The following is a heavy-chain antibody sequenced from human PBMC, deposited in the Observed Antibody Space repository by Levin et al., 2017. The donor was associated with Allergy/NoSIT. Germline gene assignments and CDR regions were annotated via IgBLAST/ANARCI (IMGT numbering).Heavy chain of an antibody. J-gene: IGHJ6*02. CDR1: GYTFTSYF. CDR2: INPSGGTT. D-gene: IGHD3-3*01. V-gene: IGHV1-46*01. Sequence: GPVKVSCKASGYTFTSYFLYWVRQAPGQGPEWMGTINPSGGTTRYAEKFQGRVTMTRDTSTSTVYMELSSLRSEDTAVYYCARFWRDSSYGLDVWGQGTTVTVSS. CDR3: ARFWRDSSYGLDV.